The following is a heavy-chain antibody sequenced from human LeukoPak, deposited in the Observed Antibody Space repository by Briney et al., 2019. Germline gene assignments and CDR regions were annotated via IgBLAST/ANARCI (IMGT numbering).Heavy chain of an antibody. CDR2: IYYSGST. D-gene: IGHD6-13*01. Sequence: SETLSLTCTVSGGSISSYYWSWIRQPPGNGLEWIGYIYYSGSTNYNPSLKSRVTISVDTSKNQFSLKLSSVTAADTAVYYCARASSSWMYWFDPWGQGTLVTVSS. CDR1: GGSISSYY. V-gene: IGHV4-59*08. J-gene: IGHJ5*02. CDR3: ARASSSWMYWFDP.